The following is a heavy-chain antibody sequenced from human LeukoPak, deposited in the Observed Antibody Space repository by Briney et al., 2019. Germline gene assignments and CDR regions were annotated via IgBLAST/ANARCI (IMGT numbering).Heavy chain of an antibody. CDR3: ARTRGSHIDY. D-gene: IGHD3-16*01. Sequence: SETLSLTCIVSGGSISSSSYYWGWIRQPPGKGLEWIGSIYYSGSTYYNPSLKSRVTISVDTSKNQFSLKLSSVTAADTAVYYCARTRGSHIDYWGQGTLVTVSS. V-gene: IGHV4-39*01. CDR2: IYYSGST. J-gene: IGHJ4*02. CDR1: GGSISSSSYY.